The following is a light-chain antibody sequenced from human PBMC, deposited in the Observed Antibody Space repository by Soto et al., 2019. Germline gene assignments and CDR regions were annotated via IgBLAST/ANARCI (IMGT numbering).Light chain of an antibody. CDR1: QSVSIK. CDR2: DTS. V-gene: IGKV3-15*01. Sequence: EIVMTPSPATLSVSPVERATLSCRASQSVSIKLAWYQQKPGQAPRLLIYDTSTRATGIPARFSGSGSGTEFTLTIRSLQSEDFAVYYCQQYNNWPPITCGQGTRREIK. J-gene: IGKJ5*01. CDR3: QQYNNWPPIT.